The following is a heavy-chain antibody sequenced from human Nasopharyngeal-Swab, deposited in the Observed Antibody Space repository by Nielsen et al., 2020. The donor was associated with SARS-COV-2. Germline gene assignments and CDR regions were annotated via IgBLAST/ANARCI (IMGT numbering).Heavy chain of an antibody. D-gene: IGHD5-18*01. Sequence: GASLNISCKGSGYTFTSHWLAWVRQMPGKGLEWMGISYSGDSDTRYSPSFQGQVTISADNSISTAYLQWSSLKASDTAMYYCARHQVGYSYGSYYYNMDVWGKGTTVTVSS. CDR3: ARHQVGYSYGSYYYNMDV. J-gene: IGHJ6*03. CDR1: GYTFTSHW. V-gene: IGHV5-51*01. CDR2: SYSGDSDT.